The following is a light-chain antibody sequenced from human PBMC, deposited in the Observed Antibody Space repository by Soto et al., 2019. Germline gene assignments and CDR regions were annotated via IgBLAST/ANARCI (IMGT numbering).Light chain of an antibody. Sequence: EIVLTQSPATLSLSPGERATLSCRASQSVSSYLAWYQQKPSQAPRLLIYDASSRATGIPARFSGSGSGTDFTLTISSLEPEDFAIYYCQQRGNGLSFGGGTKVEI. J-gene: IGKJ4*01. CDR1: QSVSSY. CDR2: DAS. CDR3: QQRGNGLS. V-gene: IGKV3-11*01.